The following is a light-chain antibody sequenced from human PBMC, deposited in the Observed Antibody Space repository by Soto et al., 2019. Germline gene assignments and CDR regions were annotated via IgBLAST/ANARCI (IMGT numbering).Light chain of an antibody. J-gene: IGLJ2*01. CDR2: DVS. Sequence: QSALTQPRSVSGSPGQSVTISCTGTSSDFGGYDYVSWYQQRPGKAPKFMIYDVSKRPSGVPDRFSGSKSGNTASLTISGLQAEDEADYYCCSYAGSYTHVVFGGGTQLTVL. CDR3: CSYAGSYTHVV. V-gene: IGLV2-11*01. CDR1: SSDFGGYDY.